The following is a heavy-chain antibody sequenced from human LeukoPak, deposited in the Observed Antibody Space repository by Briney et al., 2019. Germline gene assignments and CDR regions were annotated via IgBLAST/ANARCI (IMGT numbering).Heavy chain of an antibody. CDR1: GGSISSYY. V-gene: IGHV4-4*07. Sequence: SETLSLTCTVFGGSISSYYWSWIRQPAGKGLEWIGRIYTSESPTYNPSLKSRVTISVDTSKNQFSLNLSSVTAADTAVYYCATVYSGYDVVGEDYWGQGTLVTVSS. CDR2: IYTSESP. J-gene: IGHJ4*02. CDR3: ATVYSGYDVVGEDY. D-gene: IGHD5-12*01.